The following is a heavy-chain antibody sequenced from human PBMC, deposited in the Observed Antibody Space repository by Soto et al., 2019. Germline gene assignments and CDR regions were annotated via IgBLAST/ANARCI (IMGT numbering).Heavy chain of an antibody. D-gene: IGHD2-2*01. CDR3: ARGGDIVVIPATTDY. V-gene: IGHV1-2*02. CDR1: GYTFIAYY. J-gene: IGHJ4*02. Sequence: QVQLVQSGAEVKKPGASVKVSCKASGYTFIAYYMHWVRQAPGQGLEWMGWINPNSGGTNYAQKFQGRVTVTRDTSISQAYVELFGLRSDDTAVYYCARGGDIVVIPATTDYWGQGTLVTVSS. CDR2: INPNSGGT.